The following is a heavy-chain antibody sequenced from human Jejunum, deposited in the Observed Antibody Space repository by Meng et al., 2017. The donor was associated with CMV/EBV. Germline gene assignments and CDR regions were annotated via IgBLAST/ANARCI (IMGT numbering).Heavy chain of an antibody. Sequence: SCAASGVSFRTYRMHWVRQAPGKGLEWISYISTSSDTTYYADSVQGRFTISRDNARNSLFLQMNSLRAEDTAVYFCASGLDPPFDYWGQGILVTVSS. CDR3: ASGLDPPFDY. CDR1: GVSFRTYR. V-gene: IGHV3-48*04. CDR2: ISTSSDTT. J-gene: IGHJ4*02.